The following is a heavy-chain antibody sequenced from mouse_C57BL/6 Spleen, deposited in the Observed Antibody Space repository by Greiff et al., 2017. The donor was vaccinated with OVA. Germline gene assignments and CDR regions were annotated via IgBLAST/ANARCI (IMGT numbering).Heavy chain of an antibody. Sequence: VQLQESGPELVKPGASVTISCKASGYAFSSSWMNWVKQRPGKGLEWIGRIYPGDGDTNYNGKFKGTATLTADKSSSTAYMQLSSLTSEDSAVYFCARSYYSNYGYWGQGTTLTVSS. V-gene: IGHV1-82*01. J-gene: IGHJ2*01. CDR1: GYAFSSSW. CDR2: IYPGDGDT. CDR3: ARSYYSNYGY. D-gene: IGHD2-5*01.